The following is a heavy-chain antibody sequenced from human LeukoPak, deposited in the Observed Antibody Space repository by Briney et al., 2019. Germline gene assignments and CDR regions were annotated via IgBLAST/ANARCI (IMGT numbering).Heavy chain of an antibody. J-gene: IGHJ3*02. CDR3: ARDPPYYYDSSGDDAFDI. V-gene: IGHV4-4*07. Sequence: PSETLSLTCTVSGGSISSYYWSLIRQPAGKGLEWIGRIYTSGSTNYNPSLKSRVTMSVDTSKNQFSLKLSSVTAADTAVYYCARDPPYYYDSSGDDAFDIWGQGTMVTVSS. CDR1: GGSISSYY. CDR2: IYTSGST. D-gene: IGHD3-22*01.